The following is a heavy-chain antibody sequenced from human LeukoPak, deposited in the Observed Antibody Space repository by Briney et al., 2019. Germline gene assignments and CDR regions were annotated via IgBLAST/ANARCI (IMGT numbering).Heavy chain of an antibody. J-gene: IGHJ4*02. V-gene: IGHV1-69*13. CDR3: ARGLHGDYGYFDY. D-gene: IGHD4-17*01. CDR2: VIPMFATA. Sequence: SVKVSCKASGGTFTSYAISWVRQAPGQGLEWMGGVIPMFATANYAPKFQDRVTITADESTSTAYMELRSLRSEDTAVYHCARGLHGDYGYFDYWGQGTLVTVSS. CDR1: GGTFTSYA.